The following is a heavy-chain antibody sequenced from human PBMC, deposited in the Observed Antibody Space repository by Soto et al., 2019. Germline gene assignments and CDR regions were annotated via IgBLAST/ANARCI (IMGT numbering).Heavy chain of an antibody. D-gene: IGHD2-15*01. V-gene: IGHV4-4*07. CDR2: IYTSGST. CDR3: ARDRRGMGGYCSGGSCYEDTAVSNDAFDI. Sequence: PSETLSLTCTVSGGSISSYYWSWIRQPAGKGLEWIGRIYTSGSTNYNPSLKSRVTMSVDTSKNQFSLKLSSVTAADTAVYYCARDRRGMGGYCSGGSCYEDTAVSNDAFDIWGQGTMVTVSS. J-gene: IGHJ3*02. CDR1: GGSISSYY.